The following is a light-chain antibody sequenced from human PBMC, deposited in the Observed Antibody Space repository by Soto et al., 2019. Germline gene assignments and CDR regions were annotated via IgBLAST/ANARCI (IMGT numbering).Light chain of an antibody. Sequence: DIVLTQSPATLSLSPGERATLSCMASQSVSSNLAWYQQKPGQAPRLLIYGASTRATGIPARFSGSGSGTEFTLTISSLQSEDFAVYYCQQYNNWPPITFGQGTRLEIK. CDR3: QQYNNWPPIT. J-gene: IGKJ5*01. CDR1: QSVSSN. V-gene: IGKV3-15*01. CDR2: GAS.